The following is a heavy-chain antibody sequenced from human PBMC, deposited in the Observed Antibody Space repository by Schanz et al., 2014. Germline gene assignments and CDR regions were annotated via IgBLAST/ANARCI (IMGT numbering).Heavy chain of an antibody. J-gene: IGHJ4*02. CDR2: ISVYNHNK. D-gene: IGHD3-3*01. Sequence: QVHLVQSGAEVKRPGASVKVSCKASGYIFINSGISWVRQAPGQGLEWMGWISVYNHNKEYDQKFQGRVTMTTDTSTSTAYMALTDLRSDDTAVYYCARDRRFFDRDDLYYFDACGQGTLVTVSS. V-gene: IGHV1-18*01. CDR3: ARDRRFFDRDDLYYFDA. CDR1: GYIFINSG.